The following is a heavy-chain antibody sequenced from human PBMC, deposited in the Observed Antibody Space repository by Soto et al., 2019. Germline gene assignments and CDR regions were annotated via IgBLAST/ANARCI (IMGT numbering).Heavy chain of an antibody. CDR2: IKEDGSSK. CDR1: GINFNDYW. Sequence: GGSLRLSCAASGINFNDYWMSWVRQAPGKGLEWVANIKEDGSSKYYVDSVKGRFTISRDNAKNSLYLQMNSLRAEDTALYYCASENWYFFGRWDQGTPVTVSS. D-gene: IGHD1-1*01. CDR3: ASENWYFFGR. V-gene: IGHV3-7*03. J-gene: IGHJ4*02.